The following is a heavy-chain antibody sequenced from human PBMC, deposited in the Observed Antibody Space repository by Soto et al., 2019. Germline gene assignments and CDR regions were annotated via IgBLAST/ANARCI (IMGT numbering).Heavy chain of an antibody. CDR2: IGTAGDT. D-gene: IGHD3-9*01. CDR1: GFTFSTYD. Sequence: GASLRLSYEPSGFTFSTYDLHWLRQSTGKPLEWVSAIGTAGDTYYPGSVKGRFTISRENAKNSLYLQMNSLRAGDTAVYYCARAIDYDILTGYPAPPDYWGQGTLVTVSS. CDR3: ARAIDYDILTGYPAPPDY. V-gene: IGHV3-13*04. J-gene: IGHJ4*02.